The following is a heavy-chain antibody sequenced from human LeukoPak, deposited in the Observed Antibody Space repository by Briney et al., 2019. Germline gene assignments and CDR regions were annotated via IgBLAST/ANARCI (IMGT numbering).Heavy chain of an antibody. CDR1: GFTFSSYA. CDR2: ISGSGGST. V-gene: IGHV3-23*01. CDR3: AKDVQTPRYYDFWSGTLDY. Sequence: PGGSLRLSCAASGFTFSSYAMSWVRQAPGKGLEWVSAISGSGGSTYYADSVKGRFTISRDNSKNTLYLQMNSLRAEDTAVYYCAKDVQTPRYYDFWSGTLDYWGQGTLVTVSS. D-gene: IGHD3-3*01. J-gene: IGHJ4*02.